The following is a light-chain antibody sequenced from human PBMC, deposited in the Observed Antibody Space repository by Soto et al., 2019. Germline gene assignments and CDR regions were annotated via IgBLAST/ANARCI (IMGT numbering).Light chain of an antibody. J-gene: IGKJ1*01. V-gene: IGKV3-15*01. Sequence: EIVMTQSPATLSLSPGERATLSCRASQSVNSNLAWYQQTPGQAPRLLIFGASTRATGIPARFSGSGSGTDFTLTISRLEPEDFAVYYCHHYGSTFGQGTKVDIK. CDR3: HHYGST. CDR2: GAS. CDR1: QSVNSN.